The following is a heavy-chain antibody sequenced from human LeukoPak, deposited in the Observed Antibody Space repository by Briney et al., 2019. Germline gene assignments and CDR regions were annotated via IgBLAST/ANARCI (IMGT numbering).Heavy chain of an antibody. CDR1: GFTVSNNY. CDR3: ARDGGAAAGY. V-gene: IGHV3-66*01. J-gene: IGHJ4*02. Sequence: GGPLRLSCAASGFTVSNNYMSWVRQAPGKGLEWVSVMYRGGSTYYAGSVQGRFTMSRDNSKNTLYLQMNSLRAEDTAVYYCARDGGAAAGYWGQGTLVTVSS. CDR2: MYRGGST. D-gene: IGHD6-13*01.